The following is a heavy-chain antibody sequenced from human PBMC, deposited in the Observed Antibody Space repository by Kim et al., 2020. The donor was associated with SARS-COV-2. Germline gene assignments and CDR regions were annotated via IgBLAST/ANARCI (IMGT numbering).Heavy chain of an antibody. V-gene: IGHV3-23*01. CDR1: GFTFSNYA. CDR2: ISGSADGT. Sequence: GGSLRLSCAASGFTFSNYAMSWVRQAPGKGLEWVSAISGSADGTYYADSVKGRFIISRDNFNNTLYLQMNTLTAEDTAAYYCARERKKWPENYFDYWGHGTLATVSS. D-gene: IGHD1-26*01. CDR3: ARERKKWPENYFDY. J-gene: IGHJ4*01.